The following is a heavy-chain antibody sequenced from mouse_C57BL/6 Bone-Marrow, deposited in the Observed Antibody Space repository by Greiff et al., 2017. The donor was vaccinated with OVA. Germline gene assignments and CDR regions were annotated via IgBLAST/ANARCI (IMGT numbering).Heavy chain of an antibody. CDR2: IYWDDDK. CDR1: GFSLSTSGMG. J-gene: IGHJ1*03. Sequence: QVTLKESGPGILQSSQTLSLTCSFSGFSLSTSGMGVSWIRQPSGKGLEWLAHIYWDDDKRYNPSLKSRLPISKDTSRNQGFLKITSVDTADTATYYCARRGYYGSSYDFDVWGTGTTVTVSS. V-gene: IGHV8-12*01. D-gene: IGHD1-1*01. CDR3: ARRGYYGSSYDFDV.